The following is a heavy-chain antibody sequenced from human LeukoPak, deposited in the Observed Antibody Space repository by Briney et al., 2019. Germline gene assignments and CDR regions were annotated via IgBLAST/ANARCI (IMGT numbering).Heavy chain of an antibody. CDR1: GGSISSSSYY. CDR3: ARGRSYYFDY. Sequence: SETLSLTCTVSGGSISSSSYYWGWIRQPPGKGLEWIGYIYYSGSTNYNPSLKSRVTISVDTSKNQFSLKLSSVTAADTAVYYCARGRSYYFDYWGQGTLVTVSS. J-gene: IGHJ4*02. V-gene: IGHV4-61*05. D-gene: IGHD2-15*01. CDR2: IYYSGST.